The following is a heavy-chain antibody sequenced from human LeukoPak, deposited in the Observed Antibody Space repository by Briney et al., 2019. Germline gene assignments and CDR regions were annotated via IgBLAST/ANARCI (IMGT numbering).Heavy chain of an antibody. CDR2: FSGSGITT. CDR3: ARDLSTTGMDY. D-gene: IGHD1-14*01. V-gene: IGHV3-23*01. J-gene: IGHJ4*02. Sequence: PGGSLRLSCAASGFTFSNSAMSWVRQAPGKGLEWVSTFSGSGITTYYADSVKGRFTISRDNSKNTLYLQMNSLRAEDTAVYYCARDLSTTGMDYWGQGTLVTVSS. CDR1: GFTFSNSA.